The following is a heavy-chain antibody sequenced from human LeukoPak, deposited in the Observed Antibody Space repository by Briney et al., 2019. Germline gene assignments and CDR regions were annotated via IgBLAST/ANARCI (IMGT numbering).Heavy chain of an antibody. D-gene: IGHD5-12*01. CDR3: TRDSGYNAFDI. Sequence: GGSLRLSCAASGFTFSSYAMRWVRQAPGKGLEWVGNIKEDGTAKNYVVSVRGRCTISRDNAKNSLYLQMNSLRGEDTAVYYCTRDSGYNAFDIWGQGTMVTVSS. CDR2: IKEDGTAK. V-gene: IGHV3-7*01. J-gene: IGHJ3*02. CDR1: GFTFSSYA.